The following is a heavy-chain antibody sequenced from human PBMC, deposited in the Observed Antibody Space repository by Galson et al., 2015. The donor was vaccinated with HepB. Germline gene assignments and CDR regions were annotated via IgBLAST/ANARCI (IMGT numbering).Heavy chain of an antibody. CDR2: TSSSSSYT. CDR3: ARAKTGCSSVATDY. Sequence: SLRLSCAASGFTFSDYYMSWIRQAPGKGLEWVSYTSSSSSYTNYADSVKGRFTISRDNAKNSLYLQMNSLRAEDTAVYFCARAKTGCSSVATDYWGQGTLVTVSS. CDR1: GFTFSDYY. J-gene: IGHJ4*02. V-gene: IGHV3-11*05. D-gene: IGHD6-25*01.